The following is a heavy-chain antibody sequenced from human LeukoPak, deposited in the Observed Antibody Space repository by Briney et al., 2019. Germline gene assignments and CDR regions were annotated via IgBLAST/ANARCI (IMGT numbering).Heavy chain of an antibody. CDR3: ARETNSSGLHDY. V-gene: IGHV4-39*07. J-gene: IGHJ4*02. D-gene: IGHD3-22*01. Sequence: SETLSLTCTVSGGSISGSSHYWGWIRQPPGKGLEWIASIYYSGSTYYNPSLRSRVTVSVDTSKNQFSLKLSSVTAADTAVYYCARETNSSGLHDYWGQGTLVTVSS. CDR1: GGSISGSSHY. CDR2: IYYSGST.